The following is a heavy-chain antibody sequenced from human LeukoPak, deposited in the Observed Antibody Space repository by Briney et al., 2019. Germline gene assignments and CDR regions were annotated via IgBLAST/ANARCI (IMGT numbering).Heavy chain of an antibody. V-gene: IGHV3-30*04. J-gene: IGHJ4*02. Sequence: GGPLRLSCAASGFTFSSYAMHWLRQAPGRGLEGVAVISYDGSNKYYADSVKGRFTISRDNSKNTLYLQMNSLRAEDTAVYYCARDQGAYGDYVGFDYWGQGTLVTVSS. CDR2: ISYDGSNK. CDR3: ARDQGAYGDYVGFDY. CDR1: GFTFSSYA. D-gene: IGHD4-17*01.